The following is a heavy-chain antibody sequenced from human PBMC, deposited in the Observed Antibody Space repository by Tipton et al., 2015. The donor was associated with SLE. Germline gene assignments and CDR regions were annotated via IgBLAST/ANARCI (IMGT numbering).Heavy chain of an antibody. Sequence: TLSLTCAVSGGSISSGDYSWSWIRQPPGKGLEWIGYIYRSGLTYYNPSLKSRVTISVDTSKNQFSLKLSSVTAADTAVYYCARADGYSYGLDYFDYWGQGTLVTVSS. J-gene: IGHJ4*02. CDR3: ARADGYSYGLDYFDY. D-gene: IGHD5-18*01. CDR2: IYRSGLT. V-gene: IGHV4-30-2*01. CDR1: GGSISSGDYS.